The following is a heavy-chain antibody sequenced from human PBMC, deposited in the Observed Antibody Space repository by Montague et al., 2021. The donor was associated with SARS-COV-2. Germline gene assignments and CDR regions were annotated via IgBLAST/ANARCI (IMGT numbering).Heavy chain of an antibody. J-gene: IGHJ4*02. CDR1: GGSFSGYY. CDR2: INHSGSA. V-gene: IGHV4-34*01. CDR3: AGGTAREFTYDYDSSGYASDY. D-gene: IGHD3-22*01. Sequence: SETLSLTCAVYGGSFSGYYWSWIRQPPGKGLEWIGEINHSGSANYNPSLNSRVTISVDTSKNKFSLKLSSVAAAATAVFYCAGGTAREFTYDYDSSGYASDYWGQGTLVTVSS.